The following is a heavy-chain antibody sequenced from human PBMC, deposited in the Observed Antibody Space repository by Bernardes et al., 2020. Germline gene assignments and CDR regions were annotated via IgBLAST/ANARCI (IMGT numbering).Heavy chain of an antibody. D-gene: IGHD3-10*01. CDR1: GFTFSSYA. CDR3: ATGGSGTWSYFEN. Sequence: GGSLRVWCAASGFTFSSYAMTWVRQAPGKGLDWVSTVSTTGVFTHYADSVRGRFTISRDNSKNTLYLQMHSLRVEDTAIYYCATGGSGTWSYFENWGQGTLVTVSS. CDR2: VSTTGVFT. J-gene: IGHJ4*02. V-gene: IGHV3-23*01.